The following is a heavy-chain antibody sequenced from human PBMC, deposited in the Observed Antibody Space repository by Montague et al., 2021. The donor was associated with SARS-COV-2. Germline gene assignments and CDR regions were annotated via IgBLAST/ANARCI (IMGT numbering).Heavy chain of an antibody. CDR2: TYYRSMWKS. Sequence: CAISGDSVSSNSATWNWIRQSPSRGLEWLGRTYYRSMWKSDYARSVKSRIAINPDTSKNRFSLQLSSVTPEDTALYYCVRGIEAAGSYDYWGQGTLVTVS. CDR1: GDSVSSNSAT. J-gene: IGHJ4*02. D-gene: IGHD6-13*01. CDR3: VRGIEAAGSYDY. V-gene: IGHV6-1*01.